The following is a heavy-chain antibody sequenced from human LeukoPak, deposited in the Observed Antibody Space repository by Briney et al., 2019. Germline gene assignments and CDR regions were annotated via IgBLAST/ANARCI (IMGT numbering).Heavy chain of an antibody. CDR1: GFTFSSYS. Sequence: GGSLRLSCAASGFTFSSYSMNWVRQAPGKGLEWVSSISSSSSYIYYADSVKGRFTISRDNAENSLYLQMDSLRAEDSAIYYCAREGWDLNALDIWGQGTMVTVSP. V-gene: IGHV3-21*01. CDR2: ISSSSSYI. CDR3: AREGWDLNALDI. D-gene: IGHD1-26*01. J-gene: IGHJ3*02.